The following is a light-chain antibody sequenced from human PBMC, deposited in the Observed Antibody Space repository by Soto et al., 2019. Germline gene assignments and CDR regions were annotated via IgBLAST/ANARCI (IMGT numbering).Light chain of an antibody. CDR1: QNILYSSNNKNY. V-gene: IGKV4-1*01. J-gene: IGKJ4*01. CDR2: WAS. Sequence: DILMTQSPDSLPVSLGERATINCKSSQNILYSSNNKNYLAWYQQKPGQPPKLLITWASTRESGVPDRFSGSGSGTDFTLTISSLQAEDVAVYHCQQYYSTPPTFGGGTKVDI. CDR3: QQYYSTPPT.